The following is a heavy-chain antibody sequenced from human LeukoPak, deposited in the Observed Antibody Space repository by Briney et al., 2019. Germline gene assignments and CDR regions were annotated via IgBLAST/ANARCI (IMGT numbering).Heavy chain of an antibody. CDR1: GFTFSSYA. V-gene: IGHV3-23*01. J-gene: IGHJ4*02. Sequence: GGSLRLSCAASGFTFSSYAMSWVRQAPGKGLEWGSAVSGRGGSTYYADSVKGRFTISRDNSKNTLYLQMNSLRAEDTAVYYCAKGVRGPAAHVPFDYWGQGTLVTVSS. CDR2: VSGRGGST. D-gene: IGHD2-2*01. CDR3: AKGVRGPAAHVPFDY.